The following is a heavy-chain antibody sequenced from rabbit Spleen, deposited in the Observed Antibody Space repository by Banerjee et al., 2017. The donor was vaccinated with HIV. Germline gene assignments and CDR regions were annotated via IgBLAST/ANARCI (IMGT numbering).Heavy chain of an antibody. D-gene: IGHD8-1*01. CDR3: ARDGGSSWTKRLNL. CDR1: GFSFSDRDV. J-gene: IGHJ3*01. CDR2: INASTGKP. V-gene: IGHV1S45*01. Sequence: QEQLVESGGGLVQPEGSLTLTCKASGFSFSDRDVMCWVRQAPGKGLEWIACINASTGKPVYATWASGRFTISRTSSTTVTLRMTSLTAADRATYFCARDGGSSWTKRLNLWGQGTLVTVS.